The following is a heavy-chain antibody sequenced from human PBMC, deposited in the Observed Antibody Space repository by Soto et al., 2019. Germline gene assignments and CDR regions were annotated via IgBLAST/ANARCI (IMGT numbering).Heavy chain of an antibody. V-gene: IGHV3-11*01. CDR2: ISSSGSTI. Sequence: PGGSLRLSCAASGFTFSDYYMSWIRQAPGKGLEWVSYISSSGSTIYYADSVKGRFTISRDNAKNSLYLQMNSLRAEDTAVYYCARDPSVEEAAAATGAVASGYHYYGMDVWGQGTTVTVSS. CDR1: GFTFSDYY. CDR3: ARDPSVEEAAAATGAVASGYHYYGMDV. J-gene: IGHJ6*02. D-gene: IGHD6-13*01.